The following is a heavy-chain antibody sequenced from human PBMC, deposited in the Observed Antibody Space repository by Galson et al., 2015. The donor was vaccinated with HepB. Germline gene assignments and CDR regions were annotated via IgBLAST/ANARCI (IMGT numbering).Heavy chain of an antibody. D-gene: IGHD3-22*01. CDR2: IVPILGIT. J-gene: IGHJ4*02. CDR1: GGTFSNYV. CDR3: ARTRAQYDSSGYCYFDY. Sequence: SVKVSCKASGGTFSNYVISWVRQAPGQGLEWMGRIVPILGITKYAQMFQGRVTITADKSTDTVYMELSSLRSEDTAVYYCARTRAQYDSSGYCYFDYWGQGTLVTVSS. V-gene: IGHV1-69*04.